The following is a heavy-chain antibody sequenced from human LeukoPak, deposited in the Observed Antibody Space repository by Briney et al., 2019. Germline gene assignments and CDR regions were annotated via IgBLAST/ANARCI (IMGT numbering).Heavy chain of an antibody. J-gene: IGHJ2*01. D-gene: IGHD3-16*02. CDR3: AREEHYRRYFAL. CDR2: IKEDESEK. V-gene: IGHV3-7*03. CDR1: GFTFTSYW. Sequence: GGSLRLSCAASGFTFTSYWMGWVRQAPGNGPEWVANIKEDESEKNYVDSVKGRFTISRDNAKNSLYLQMNTLRAEDTAVYFCAREEHYRRYFALWGRGTLVTVSS.